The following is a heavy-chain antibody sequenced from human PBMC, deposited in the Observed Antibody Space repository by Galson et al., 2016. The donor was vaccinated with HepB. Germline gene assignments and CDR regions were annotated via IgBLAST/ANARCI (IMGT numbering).Heavy chain of an antibody. V-gene: IGHV3-9*01. CDR1: GFTFDDYA. CDR3: AKDSSYGSGSYYNVNYYYGMDV. Sequence: SLRLSCAASGFTFDDYAMHWVRQAPGKGLEWVSGISWNGGSIGYADSVKGRFTISRDNAKNSLYLQMNSLRAEDTALYYCAKDSSYGSGSYYNVNYYYGMDVWGKGTTVTVSS. J-gene: IGHJ6*04. D-gene: IGHD3-10*01. CDR2: ISWNGGSI.